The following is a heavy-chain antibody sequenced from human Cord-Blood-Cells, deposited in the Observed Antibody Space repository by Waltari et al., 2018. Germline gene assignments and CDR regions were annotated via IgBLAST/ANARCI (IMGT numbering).Heavy chain of an antibody. Sequence: QVQLVQSGAEVKKPGASVKVSCKASGYTFTSYDINWLRQATGQGLEWMGWMNPNSGNTGYAQKFQGRVTMTRNTSISTAYMELSSLRSEDTAVYYCIAAAGQGSHNWFDPWGQGTLVTVSS. D-gene: IGHD6-13*01. V-gene: IGHV1-8*01. CDR3: IAAAGQGSHNWFDP. CDR1: GYTFTSYD. J-gene: IGHJ5*02. CDR2: MNPNSGNT.